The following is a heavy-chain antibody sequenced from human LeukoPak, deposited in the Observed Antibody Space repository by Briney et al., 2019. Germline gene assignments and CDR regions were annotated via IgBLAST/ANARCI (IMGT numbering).Heavy chain of an antibody. J-gene: IGHJ4*02. CDR1: GFTFKNYN. D-gene: IGHD3-22*01. Sequence: GGSLRLSCAASGFTFKNYNMNWVRQAPGKGLEWVSYITISSTTIYYADSVKGRFSISRDNSKNTLYLQMNSLRAEDTAVYYCARAAVVTYYYDSSGYYLDYWGQGTLVTVSS. V-gene: IGHV3-48*01. CDR3: ARAAVVTYYYDSSGYYLDY. CDR2: ITISSTTI.